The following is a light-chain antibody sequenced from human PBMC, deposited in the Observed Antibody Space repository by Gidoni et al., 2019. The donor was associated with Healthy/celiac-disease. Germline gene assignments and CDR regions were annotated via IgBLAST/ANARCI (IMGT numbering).Light chain of an antibody. V-gene: IGKV1-39*01. CDR1: QSISSY. Sequence: IQMTQLQSSLSASGGDRVTITCRAGQSISSYLNWYQQKPGKAPKLLIYAASSLQSGVPSRFSGSGSGTDFTLTISSLQPEDFATYYCQQSYSTPYTFGQGTQLEIK. J-gene: IGKJ2*01. CDR3: QQSYSTPYT. CDR2: AAS.